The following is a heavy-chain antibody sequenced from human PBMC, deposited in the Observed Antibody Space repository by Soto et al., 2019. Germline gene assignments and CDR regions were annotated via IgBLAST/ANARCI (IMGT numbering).Heavy chain of an antibody. Sequence: PGESLKISCKGSVYSFTSYWIGWVRQMPGKGLEWMGIIYPGDSDTRYSPSFQGQVTISADKSISTAYLQWSSLKASDTAMYYCARPRYYYDSSGYYSDAFDIWGQGTMVTVSS. V-gene: IGHV5-51*01. CDR3: ARPRYYYDSSGYYSDAFDI. CDR1: VYSFTSYW. D-gene: IGHD3-22*01. CDR2: IYPGDSDT. J-gene: IGHJ3*02.